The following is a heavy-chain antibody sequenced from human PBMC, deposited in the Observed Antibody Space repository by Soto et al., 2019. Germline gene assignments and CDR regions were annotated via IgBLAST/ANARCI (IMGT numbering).Heavy chain of an antibody. V-gene: IGHV3-23*01. CDR2: IYGSGGGI. Sequence: QPGGSLRLSCTASGLPHSRFAMMWVRQAPGKGLECVSGIYGSGGGIEYADSVKGRFTISRENSKNTVFLQMNSLRAEDTAIYYCATGPQRNSIYFYWGQGTMVTVSS. J-gene: IGHJ4*02. CDR1: GLPHSRFA. CDR3: ATGPQRNSIYFY. D-gene: IGHD1-7*01.